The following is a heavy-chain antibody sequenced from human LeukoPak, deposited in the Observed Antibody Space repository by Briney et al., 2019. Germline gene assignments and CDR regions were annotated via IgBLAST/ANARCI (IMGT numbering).Heavy chain of an antibody. CDR2: FDPEDGET. Sequence: GASVKVSCKVSGYTLTELSMHWVRLAPGKGLEWMGGFDPEDGETIYAQKFQGRVTMTEDTSTSTAYMELRSLRSDDTAVYYCARDLSGEAIDYWGQGTLVTVSS. J-gene: IGHJ4*02. D-gene: IGHD2-15*01. V-gene: IGHV1-24*01. CDR3: ARDLSGEAIDY. CDR1: GYTLTELS.